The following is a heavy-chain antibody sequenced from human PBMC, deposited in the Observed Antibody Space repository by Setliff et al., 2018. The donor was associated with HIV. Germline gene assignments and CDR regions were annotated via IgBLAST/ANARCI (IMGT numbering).Heavy chain of an antibody. CDR3: AFRIQLWY. D-gene: IGHD5-18*01. V-gene: IGHV3-48*01. J-gene: IGHJ4*02. Sequence: GGSLRLSCAASGFPFSSYSMNWFRQAPGKGLEWVSYISGSSGSIYHADSVKGRFTVSRDNAKNSLYMQMNHLRVEDAAVYYCAFRIQLWYWGQGIQVTVSS. CDR1: GFPFSSYS. CDR2: ISGSSGSI.